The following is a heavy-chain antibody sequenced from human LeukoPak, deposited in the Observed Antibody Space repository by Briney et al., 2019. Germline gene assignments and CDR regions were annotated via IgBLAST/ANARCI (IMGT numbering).Heavy chain of an antibody. Sequence: NPSETLSLTCNVSGGSISDSHWSWIRQSAEKGLEWIGRVYISGSVNYNPSLKSRVTISVDTSKNQFSLKLSSVTAADTAVYYCARLPRGWFDPGGQGTLVTVSS. CDR2: VYISGSV. V-gene: IGHV4-4*07. CDR1: GGSISDSH. J-gene: IGHJ5*02. CDR3: ARLPRGWFDP.